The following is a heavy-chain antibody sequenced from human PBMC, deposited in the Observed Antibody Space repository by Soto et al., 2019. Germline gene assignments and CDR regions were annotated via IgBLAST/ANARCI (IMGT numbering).Heavy chain of an antibody. V-gene: IGHV3-11*01. CDR2: ISSSGSTI. J-gene: IGHJ4*02. CDR3: ARIYCSGGSCYSVYFDY. Sequence: GGPLKPSCAASGSPFSANYMGWIRRPPGRGLEWVSYISSSGSTIYYADSVKGRFTISRDNAKNSLYLQMNSLRAEDTAVYYCARIYCSGGSCYSVYFDYWGQGTLVTVSS. D-gene: IGHD2-15*01. CDR1: GSPFSANY.